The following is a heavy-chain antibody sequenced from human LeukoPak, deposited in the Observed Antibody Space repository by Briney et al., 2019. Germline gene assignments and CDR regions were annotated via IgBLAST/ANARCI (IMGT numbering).Heavy chain of an antibody. CDR3: ARVPISTTARGYFDY. D-gene: IGHD4-17*01. V-gene: IGHV4-61*01. Sequence: PSETLSLTCTVSGVSVSSGSYYWSWIRQPPGKGLEWIGYIYYSGSTTYNPSLKSRVTISVDTSKNKFSLKLSSVTAADTAVYYCARVPISTTARGYFDYWGQGTLVTVSS. CDR2: IYYSGST. J-gene: IGHJ4*02. CDR1: GVSVSSGSYY.